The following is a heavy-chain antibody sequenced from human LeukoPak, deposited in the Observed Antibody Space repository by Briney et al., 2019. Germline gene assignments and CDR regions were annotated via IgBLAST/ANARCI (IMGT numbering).Heavy chain of an antibody. J-gene: IGHJ4*02. V-gene: IGHV4-61*02. Sequence: SETLSLTCTVSDGSISSGSYYWSWIRQPAGKGLEWIGRIYTSGGTNYNPSLKSRVTISVDRSKNQLSLKLSSVTAADTAVYYCARRAGAYSHPYDYWGQGTLVTVSS. CDR3: ARRAGAYSHPYDY. CDR2: IYTSGGT. D-gene: IGHD4/OR15-4a*01. CDR1: DGSISSGSYY.